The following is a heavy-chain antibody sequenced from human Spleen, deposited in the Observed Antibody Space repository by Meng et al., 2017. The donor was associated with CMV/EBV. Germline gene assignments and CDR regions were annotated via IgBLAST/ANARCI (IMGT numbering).Heavy chain of an antibody. Sequence: GGSLRLSCAASGFTFSSYWMSWVRQAPGKGLEWVANIKQDGSEKYYVDSVKGRFTISRDNDKNSLYLQMNSLRAEDTAVSYCARDRGYSSSSWYYYGMDVWGQGTTVTVSS. CDR1: GFTFSSYW. V-gene: IGHV3-7*01. CDR2: IKQDGSEK. J-gene: IGHJ6*02. CDR3: ARDRGYSSSSWYYYGMDV. D-gene: IGHD6-6*01.